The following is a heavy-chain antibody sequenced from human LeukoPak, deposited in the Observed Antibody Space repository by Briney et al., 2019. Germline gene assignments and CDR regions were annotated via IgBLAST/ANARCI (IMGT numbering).Heavy chain of an antibody. CDR3: ARDFRYQLPPH. CDR1: GFTFSSYA. Sequence: GSLRLSCAASGFTFSSYAMHWVRQAPGKGLEWVAVISYGGSNKYYADSVKGRFTISRDNSKNTLYLQMNSLRAEDTAVYYCARDFRYQLPPHWGQGTLVTVSS. J-gene: IGHJ4*02. D-gene: IGHD2-2*01. CDR2: ISYGGSNK. V-gene: IGHV3-30-3*01.